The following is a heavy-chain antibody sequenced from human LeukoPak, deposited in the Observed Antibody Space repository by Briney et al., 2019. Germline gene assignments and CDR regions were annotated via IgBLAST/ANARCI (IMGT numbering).Heavy chain of an antibody. J-gene: IGHJ4*02. CDR2: ISWNSGSI. CDR1: GFTFYDYA. Sequence: GGSLRLSCAASGFTFYDYAMHWVRQAPGEGLEWVSGISWNSGSIGYADSVKGRFTIPRDNAKNSLYLQMNSLRAEDTALYYCAKDSSSGWDYWGQGTLVTVSS. V-gene: IGHV3-9*01. CDR3: AKDSSSGWDY. D-gene: IGHD6-19*01.